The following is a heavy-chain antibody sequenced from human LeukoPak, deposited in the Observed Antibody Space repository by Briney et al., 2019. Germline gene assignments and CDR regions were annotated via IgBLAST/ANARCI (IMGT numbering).Heavy chain of an antibody. Sequence: PSETLSLTCTVSGGSISSGSYYWSWIRQPAGKGLEWIGRSDTTGNTNYNPSLKSRVTISIDTSKNQFTLKLTSVTAADTALYYCARGRSSSWYFFDYWGQGTLVTVSS. V-gene: IGHV4-61*02. CDR3: ARGRSSSWYFFDY. J-gene: IGHJ4*02. CDR1: GGSISSGSYY. D-gene: IGHD6-13*01. CDR2: SDTTGNT.